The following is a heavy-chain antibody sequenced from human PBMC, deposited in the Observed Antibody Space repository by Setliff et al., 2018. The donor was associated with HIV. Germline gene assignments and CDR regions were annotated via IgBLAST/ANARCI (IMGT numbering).Heavy chain of an antibody. CDR2: IYWDDDK. CDR1: GFSLSTRGVG. V-gene: IGHV2-5*02. Sequence: SGPTLVNPTQTLTLTCTFSGFSLSTRGVGVGWIRQPPGEALEWLAAIYWDDDKRYRPSLKTRLTISKENSKNQVVLTITNMDPVDSSTYYCARTRPPSGLASAYFFDSWGQGTLVTVSS. CDR3: ARTRPPSGLASAYFFDS. J-gene: IGHJ4*02. D-gene: IGHD6-25*01.